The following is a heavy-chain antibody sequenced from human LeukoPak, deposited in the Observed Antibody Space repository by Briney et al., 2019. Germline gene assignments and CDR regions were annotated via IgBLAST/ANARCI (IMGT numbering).Heavy chain of an antibody. J-gene: IGHJ4*02. V-gene: IGHV3-23*01. D-gene: IGHD3-10*01. CDR2: ISGGGT. CDR3: AKGNSASGNYRPFDY. CDR1: ESTFSSYT. Sequence: GGSLRLSCAASESTFSSYTMSWVRQAPEKGLERVSAISGGGTSYADSVKGRFTISRDNSKNTLYLQMNSLRAEDTALYYCAKGNSASGNYRPFDYWGQGTLVIVSS.